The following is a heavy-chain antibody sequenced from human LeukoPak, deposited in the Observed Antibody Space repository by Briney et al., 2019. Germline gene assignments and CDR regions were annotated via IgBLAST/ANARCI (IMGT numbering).Heavy chain of an antibody. CDR2: ISYDGSNK. CDR3: ARDLYRIVVVPHYFDY. CDR1: GFTFSSYA. Sequence: GGSLRLFCEASGFTFSSYAMHWVRQAPGKGLEWVAVISYDGSNKDYADSVKGRFTISRDNSKDTVYLQMNSLRAEDTAVYYCARDLYRIVVVPHYFDYWGQGTLVTVSS. V-gene: IGHV3-30*04. D-gene: IGHD3-22*01. J-gene: IGHJ4*02.